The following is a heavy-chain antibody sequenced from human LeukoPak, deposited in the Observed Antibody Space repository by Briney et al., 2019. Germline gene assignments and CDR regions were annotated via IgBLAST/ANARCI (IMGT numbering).Heavy chain of an antibody. CDR3: ARLRAFDI. J-gene: IGHJ3*02. V-gene: IGHV3-7*01. CDR1: GLTFSTHW. Sequence: PGGSLRLSCAASGLTFSTHWMTWVRQAPGKGLEWLANIGGDGGKKFYGDSVRGRFTISRDNAENSLYLQMNSLRAEDTAVYYCARLRAFDIWGQGTMVTVSS. CDR2: IGGDGGKK.